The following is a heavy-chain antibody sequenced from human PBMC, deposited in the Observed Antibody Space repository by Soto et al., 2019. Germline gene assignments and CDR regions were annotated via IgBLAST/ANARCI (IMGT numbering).Heavy chain of an antibody. J-gene: IGHJ4*02. CDR1: GLDFSRHH. CDR3: ARDWTGYVSAYFPDY. Sequence: GGSLRLSCSVSGLDFSRHHMHWVRQAPGKGLEWVAIISSDGINTNYADSVKGRFTISRDNSKNTVYLQMDSPRSEDTALYYCARDWTGYVSAYFPDYWGQGTVVTVSS. D-gene: IGHD2-2*01. CDR2: ISSDGINT. V-gene: IGHV3-30-3*01.